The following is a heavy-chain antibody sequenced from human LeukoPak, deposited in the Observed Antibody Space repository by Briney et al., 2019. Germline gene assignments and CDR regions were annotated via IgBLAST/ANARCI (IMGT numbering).Heavy chain of an antibody. CDR1: GFTFSSYS. CDR3: ARVLWFGELFPLDY. J-gene: IGHJ4*02. Sequence: GGSLRLSCAASGFTFSSYSMNWVRQAPGKGLEWVSSISSSSSYIYCADSVKGRFTISRDNAKNSLYLQMNSLRAEGTAVYYCARVLWFGELFPLDYWGQGTLVTVSS. D-gene: IGHD3-10*01. CDR2: ISSSSSYI. V-gene: IGHV3-21*01.